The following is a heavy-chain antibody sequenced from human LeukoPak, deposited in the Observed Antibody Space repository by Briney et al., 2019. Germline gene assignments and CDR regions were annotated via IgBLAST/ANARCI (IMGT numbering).Heavy chain of an antibody. CDR1: GFTFDDYA. CDR2: ISWNSGYI. CDR3: AKDACSSNTCSLHY. Sequence: GGSLRLSCTASGFTFDDYAMHWVRQPPGKGLEWVSGISWNSGYIDFADSVKGRFTISRDNAKNSLYLQMNSLRAEDTALYYCAKDACSSNTCSLHYWGQGTLVTVSS. J-gene: IGHJ4*02. V-gene: IGHV3-9*01. D-gene: IGHD2-2*01.